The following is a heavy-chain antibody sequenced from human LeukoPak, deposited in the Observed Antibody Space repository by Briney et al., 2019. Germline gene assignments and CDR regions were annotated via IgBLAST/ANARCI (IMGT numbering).Heavy chain of an antibody. V-gene: IGHV4-34*01. Sequence: PSETLSLTCAVYGGSFSGYYWSWIRRPPGKGLEWIGEINHSGSTNYNPSLKSRVTISVDTSKNQFSLKLSSVTAADTAVYYCASPPGPYDSSGYYYDGKYFQHWGQGTLVTVSS. D-gene: IGHD3-22*01. CDR3: ASPPGPYDSSGYYYDGKYFQH. CDR2: INHSGST. CDR1: GGSFSGYY. J-gene: IGHJ1*01.